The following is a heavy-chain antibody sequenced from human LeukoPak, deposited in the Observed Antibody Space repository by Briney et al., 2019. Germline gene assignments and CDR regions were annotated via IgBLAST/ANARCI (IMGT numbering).Heavy chain of an antibody. J-gene: IGHJ4*02. V-gene: IGHV3-13*05. CDR3: ARAYSSTWYDSPLDY. CDR1: GSTFSSYD. CDR2: IDSSGDP. Sequence: GGSLRLSCAASGSTFSSYDMHWVRQAPGKGLEWVSAIDSSGDPYYPGSVKGRFTISRENAKNSLYLQMNSLRAGDTAVYYCARAYSSTWYDSPLDYWGQGTLVTVSS. D-gene: IGHD6-13*01.